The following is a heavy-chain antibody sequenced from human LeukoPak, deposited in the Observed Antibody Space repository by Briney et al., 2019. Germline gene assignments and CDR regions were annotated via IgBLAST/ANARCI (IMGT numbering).Heavy chain of an antibody. D-gene: IGHD3-3*01. CDR3: ARGIRGPYYDFWSGYYTPPYFDY. Sequence: SETLSLTCTVSGGSISSSSYYWGWIRQPPGKGLEWIGSIYYSGSTYYNPSLKSRVTISVDTSKNQFSLKLSSVTAADTAVYYCARGIRGPYYDFWSGYYTPPYFDYWGQGTLVTVSS. CDR2: IYYSGST. J-gene: IGHJ4*02. V-gene: IGHV4-39*07. CDR1: GGSISSSSYY.